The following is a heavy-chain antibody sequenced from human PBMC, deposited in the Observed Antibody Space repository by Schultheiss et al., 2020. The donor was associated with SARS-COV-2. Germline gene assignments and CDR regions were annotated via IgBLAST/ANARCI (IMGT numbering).Heavy chain of an antibody. Sequence: VKVSCKASGYTFTSYDINWVRQATGQGLEWLGWMNPNSGNTGYAQKFQGRVTMTRNTSISTAYMELSSLRSEDTAVYYCARDPDYSNLGPYYGMDVWGQGTTVTVSS. D-gene: IGHD4-11*01. CDR1: GYTFTSYD. J-gene: IGHJ6*02. CDR2: MNPNSGNT. CDR3: ARDPDYSNLGPYYGMDV. V-gene: IGHV1-8*01.